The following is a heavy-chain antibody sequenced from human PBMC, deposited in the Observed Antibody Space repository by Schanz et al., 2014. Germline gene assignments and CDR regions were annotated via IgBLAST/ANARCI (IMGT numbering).Heavy chain of an antibody. D-gene: IGHD1-26*01. V-gene: IGHV3-33*01. CDR2: IWYDGSNK. Sequence: QVHLVESGGGVVQPGRSLRLSCAASGFTFSSYGMHWVRQAPGRGLEWVALIWYDGSNKYYAESVKGRFTISRDNPKNTLYLQINSLRAEDTAVYYCARDMTSMGESGFYYYGMDVWGQGTTATVSS. CDR3: ARDMTSMGESGFYYYGMDV. CDR1: GFTFSSYG. J-gene: IGHJ6*02.